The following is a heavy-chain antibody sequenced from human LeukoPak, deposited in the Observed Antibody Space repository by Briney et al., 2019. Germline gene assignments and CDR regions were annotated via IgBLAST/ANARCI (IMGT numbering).Heavy chain of an antibody. D-gene: IGHD1-26*01. J-gene: IGHJ4*02. V-gene: IGHV4-59*01. Sequence: SETLSLTCTVSGGSISSYYWSWIRQPPGKGLEWMGYIYYSGSTNYNHSLKSRVTISVDTSKNQFSLKLSSVTAADTAVYYCARGELIVGATNFDYWGQGTLVTVSS. CDR2: IYYSGST. CDR3: ARGELIVGATNFDY. CDR1: GGSISSYY.